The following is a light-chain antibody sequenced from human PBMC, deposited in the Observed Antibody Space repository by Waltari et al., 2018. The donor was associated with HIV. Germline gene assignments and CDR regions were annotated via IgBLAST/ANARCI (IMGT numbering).Light chain of an antibody. V-gene: IGKV2D-29*01. CDR2: EDH. CDR3: LQSIDFPLT. CDR1: QTLLHSDGKSY. Sequence: EILMTQTPVSLSVTPGQPAPIYCKCSQTLLHSDGKSYLYWYLQKAGQHPHLLISEDHKRSHGVPERFSGSGSGTHFILTISRVEAEDVGVYYCLQSIDFPLTFGGGTKVEIK. J-gene: IGKJ4*01.